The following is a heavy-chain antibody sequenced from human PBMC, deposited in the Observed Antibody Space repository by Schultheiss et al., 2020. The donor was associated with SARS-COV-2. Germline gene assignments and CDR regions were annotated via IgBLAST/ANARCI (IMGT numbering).Heavy chain of an antibody. CDR1: GGTFSSYA. D-gene: IGHD1-26*01. Sequence: SVKVSCKASGGTFSSYAISWVRQAPGQGLEWMGIINPSGGSTSYAQKFQGRVTITADKSTNTAYMELSSLRLEDTALYYCARDAERGAALFPDALVSWGQGTMVTVSS. CDR2: INPSGGST. CDR3: ARDAERGAALFPDALVS. J-gene: IGHJ3*02. V-gene: IGHV1-69*04.